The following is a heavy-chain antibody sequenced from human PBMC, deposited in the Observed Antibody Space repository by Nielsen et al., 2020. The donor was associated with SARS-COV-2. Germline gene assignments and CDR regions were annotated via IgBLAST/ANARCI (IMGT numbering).Heavy chain of an antibody. CDR1: GGSFSGYY. D-gene: IGHD2-2*01. J-gene: IGHJ4*02. V-gene: IGHV4-34*01. Sequence: SETLSLTCAVYGGSFSGYYWSWIRQPPGKGLEWIGEINHSGSTNYNPSLKSRVTISVDTSKNQFSLKLSSVTAADTAVYYCAREVVYCSSTSCRYFDYWGQGTLVTVSS. CDR2: INHSGST. CDR3: AREVVYCSSTSCRYFDY.